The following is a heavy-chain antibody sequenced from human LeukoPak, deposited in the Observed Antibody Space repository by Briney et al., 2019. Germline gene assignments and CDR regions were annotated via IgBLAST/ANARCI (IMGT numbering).Heavy chain of an antibody. J-gene: IGHJ4*02. Sequence: PSETLSLTCTVSGGSISSSSYNWGWIRQPPGKGLDWIGSIYYSGNTYYNPSLKSRVTISVDTSKNQFSLKLSSVTAADTAVYYCARVGQLAFDYWGQGALVTVSS. D-gene: IGHD6-13*01. CDR1: GGSISSSSYN. CDR3: ARVGQLAFDY. V-gene: IGHV4-39*07. CDR2: IYYSGNT.